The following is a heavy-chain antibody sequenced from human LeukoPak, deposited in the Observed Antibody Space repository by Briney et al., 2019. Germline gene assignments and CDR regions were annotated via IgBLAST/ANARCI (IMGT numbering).Heavy chain of an antibody. CDR3: ARVSFWGSSWYILDY. CDR1: GGSISSYY. D-gene: IGHD6-13*01. CDR2: IYYSGST. Sequence: SETLSLTCTASGGSISSYYWSWIRQPPGKGLEWIGYIYYSGSTNYNPSLKSRVTISVDTSKNQFSLKLSSVTAADTAVYYCARVSFWGSSWYILDYWGQGTLVTVSS. J-gene: IGHJ4*02. V-gene: IGHV4-59*01.